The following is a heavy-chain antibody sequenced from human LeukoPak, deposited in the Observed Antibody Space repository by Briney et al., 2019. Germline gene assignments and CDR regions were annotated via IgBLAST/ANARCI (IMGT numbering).Heavy chain of an antibody. CDR2: IRGADTT. D-gene: IGHD5-24*01. V-gene: IGHV3-43*01. CDR1: GFNFNAYT. Sequence: GGSLRLSCATSGFNFNAYTMHWVRQAPGKGLEWVSFIRGADTTNYADSVKGRFTVSSDSSKNSLYLQMNSLRPEDTGLYYCAKERDGHKDGLAHWGRGTLVTVSS. J-gene: IGHJ4*02. CDR3: AKERDGHKDGLAH.